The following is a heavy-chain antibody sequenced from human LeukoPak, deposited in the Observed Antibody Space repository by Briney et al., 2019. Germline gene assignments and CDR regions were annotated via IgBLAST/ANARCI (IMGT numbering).Heavy chain of an antibody. V-gene: IGHV4-39*01. J-gene: IGHJ5*02. CDR2: IYYSGST. CDR3: AKNYYGSGSPLRWFDP. D-gene: IGHD3-10*01. CDR1: GGSISSYY. Sequence: SETLSLTCTVSGGSISSYYWGWIRQPPGKGLEWIGSIYYSGSTYYNLSLKSRVTISVETSKNQFSLKLSSVTAADTAVYYCAKNYYGSGSPLRWFDPWGQGTLVTVSS.